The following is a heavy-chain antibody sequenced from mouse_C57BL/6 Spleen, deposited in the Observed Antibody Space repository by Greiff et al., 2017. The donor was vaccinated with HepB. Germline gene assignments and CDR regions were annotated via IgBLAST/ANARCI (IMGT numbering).Heavy chain of an antibody. CDR2: ISSGGSYT. Sequence: DVKLVESGGDLVKPGGSLKLSCAASGFTFSSYGMSWVRQTPDKRLEWVATISSGGSYTYYPDSVKGRFTISRDNAKNTLYLQMSSLKSEDTAMYYCARQRGTAQATFDYWGQGTTLTVSS. V-gene: IGHV5-6*02. CDR3: ARQRGTAQATFDY. D-gene: IGHD3-2*02. CDR1: GFTFSSYG. J-gene: IGHJ2*01.